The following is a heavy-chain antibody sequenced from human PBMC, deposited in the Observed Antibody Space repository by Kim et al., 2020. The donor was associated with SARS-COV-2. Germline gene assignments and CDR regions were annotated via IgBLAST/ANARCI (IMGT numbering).Heavy chain of an antibody. CDR3: ARGMFRTVLTRYYSF. D-gene: IGHD3-10*01. CDR2: IYYKGAT. Sequence: SETLSLTCSVSGVTTTTYVWSWVRKPPGKGLEWIGHIYYKGATNYNPSLRSRVTISADSSDRHFSLQLRSLTVPDTPVHYYARGMFRTVLTRYYSF. J-gene: IGHJ3*01. V-gene: IGHV4-59*01. CDR1: GVTTTTYV.